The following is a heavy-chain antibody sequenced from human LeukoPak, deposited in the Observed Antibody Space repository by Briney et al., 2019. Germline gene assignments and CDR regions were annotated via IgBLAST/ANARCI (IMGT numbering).Heavy chain of an antibody. CDR2: ISSSGSSI. D-gene: IGHD1-1*01. CDR3: AREDHWNWFDP. J-gene: IGHJ5*02. Sequence: GGSLRLSCATSGFTFSTYSMNWVRQAPGKGLEWVSSISSSGSSIFYADSLKGRFTMSRDNSKNSLYLQMNSLRAEDTAVYYCAREDHWNWFDPWGQGTLVTVSS. CDR1: GFTFSTYS. V-gene: IGHV3-21*01.